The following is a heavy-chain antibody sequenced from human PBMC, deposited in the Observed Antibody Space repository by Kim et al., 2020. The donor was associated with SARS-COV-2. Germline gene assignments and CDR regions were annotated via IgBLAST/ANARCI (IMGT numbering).Heavy chain of an antibody. CDR3: ARNILRTTTLDY. V-gene: IGHV1-3*01. D-gene: IGHD5-12*01. CDR2: T. Sequence: TRYSQNFQGGVPLTTDTSARTAYMELISLRSDDSAVYYCARNILRTTTLDYWGQGTLVTVSS. J-gene: IGHJ4*02.